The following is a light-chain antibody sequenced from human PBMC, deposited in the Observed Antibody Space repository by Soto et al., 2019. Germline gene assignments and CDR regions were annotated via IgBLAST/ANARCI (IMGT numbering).Light chain of an antibody. CDR2: GAS. J-gene: IGKJ1*01. V-gene: IGKV3-20*01. CDR1: QSVRSSY. CDR3: QQYGTSPWT. Sequence: EIVLTQSPGTLSLSAGERATLSCRASQSVRSSYLAWYQQRPGQAPRLLLYGASSRATGISDRFSGSGSGXXXXLTIXRLEPEDFAVYYCQQYGTSPWTFGQGTKVEIK.